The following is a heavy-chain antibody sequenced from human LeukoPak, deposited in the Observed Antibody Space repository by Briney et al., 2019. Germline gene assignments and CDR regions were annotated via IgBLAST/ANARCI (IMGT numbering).Heavy chain of an antibody. V-gene: IGHV3-30*18. CDR2: ISYDGSNK. Sequence: GGSLRLSCAASGFTFSTYGMHWVRQAPGKGLEWVAVISYDGSNKYFADSVKGRFTISRDNSKNTLYLQMNSLRAEDTAVYSCAKDTNRGTYFGLFDSWGQGTLVTVS. J-gene: IGHJ4*02. CDR1: GFTFSTYG. CDR3: AKDTNRGTYFGLFDS. D-gene: IGHD1-26*01.